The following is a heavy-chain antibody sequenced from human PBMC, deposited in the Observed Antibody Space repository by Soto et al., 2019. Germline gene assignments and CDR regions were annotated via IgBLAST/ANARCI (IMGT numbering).Heavy chain of an antibody. J-gene: IGHJ4*02. D-gene: IGHD3-10*01. Sequence: GGSLRLSCAASGFTVSSNYMSWVRQAPGKGLEWVSVIYSGGSTYYADSVKGRFTISRDNSKSTLYLQMNSLRAEDTAVYYCARAASGSYYDYFDYWGQGTLVTVSS. V-gene: IGHV3-53*01. CDR1: GFTVSSNY. CDR2: IYSGGST. CDR3: ARAASGSYYDYFDY.